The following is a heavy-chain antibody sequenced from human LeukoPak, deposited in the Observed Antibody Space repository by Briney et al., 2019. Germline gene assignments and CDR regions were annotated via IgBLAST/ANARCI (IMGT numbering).Heavy chain of an antibody. CDR2: INARNGNT. V-gene: IGHV1-3*01. CDR1: GYTFTIYA. D-gene: IGHD4-17*01. J-gene: IGHJ4*02. CDR3: ARDPTIYGDYPSFDY. Sequence: ASVKVSCKAYGYTFTIYAMHWVRQAPGQRLEWMGWINARNGNTKYSQKFQGRVTITRDTSASTAYMELSSLRSEDTAVYYCARDPTIYGDYPSFDYWGQGTLVTVSS.